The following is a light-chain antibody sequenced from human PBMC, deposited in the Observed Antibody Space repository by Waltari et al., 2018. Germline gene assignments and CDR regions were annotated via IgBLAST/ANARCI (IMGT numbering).Light chain of an antibody. CDR2: KAS. J-gene: IGKJ2*01. CDR1: QSISNW. CDR3: QQYHTLYT. Sequence: DIQMTQSPSSPSASVGDTVTITCRASQSISNWLAWYQQKPGKAPKLLIYKASSLESGVPSRFSGSGSGTEFTLTISSLQPDDFATYYCQQYHTLYTFGQGTKLEI. V-gene: IGKV1-5*03.